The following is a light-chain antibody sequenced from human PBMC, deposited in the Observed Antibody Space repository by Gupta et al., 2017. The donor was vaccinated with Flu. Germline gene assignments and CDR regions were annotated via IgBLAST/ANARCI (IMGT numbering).Light chain of an antibody. CDR3: AAWDDSLLRV. V-gene: IGLV1-44*01. J-gene: IGLJ3*02. CDR1: SSTIGSHT. CDR2: KNN. Sequence: QSVLTQPPSASGTPGQRVTISCSGSSSTIGSHTVSWYQQRPGTAPKLLIYKNNQRPLGGPDRVSGSKSGTSAYRASSGLQSEDEADYYCAAWDDSLLRVFGGGTKVTVL.